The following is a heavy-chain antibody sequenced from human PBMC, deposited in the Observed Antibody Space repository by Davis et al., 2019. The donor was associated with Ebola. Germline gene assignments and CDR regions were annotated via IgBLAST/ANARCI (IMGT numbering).Heavy chain of an antibody. Sequence: GGSLRLSCAASGFTFSSYWMSWVRQAPGKGREWVAKIKQDGSEKYYVDSVKGRFTISRDNAKNSLYLQMNSLRAEDTAVYYCAKPNDPVLRFMDVWGQGTTVTVSS. CDR3: AKPNDPVLRFMDV. D-gene: IGHD3-16*01. CDR1: GFTFSSYW. CDR2: IKQDGSEK. J-gene: IGHJ6*02. V-gene: IGHV3-7*03.